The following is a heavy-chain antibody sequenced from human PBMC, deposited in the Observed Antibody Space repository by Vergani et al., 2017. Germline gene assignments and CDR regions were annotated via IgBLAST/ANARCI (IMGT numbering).Heavy chain of an antibody. CDR2: ISGSGGFT. CDR1: GFTFTNFA. J-gene: IGHJ4*02. V-gene: IGHV3-23*04. Sequence: VHLVESEGGVVQPGRSLRLSCAASGFTFTNFAMTWVRQAPGEGLEWVSGISGSGGFTYYADSVKGRFTISRDNSKNTMFLQMNNLRAEDTAVYYCAKDNVPGYYDSSGYCDYWGQGALVTVSS. D-gene: IGHD3-22*01. CDR3: AKDNVPGYYDSSGYCDY.